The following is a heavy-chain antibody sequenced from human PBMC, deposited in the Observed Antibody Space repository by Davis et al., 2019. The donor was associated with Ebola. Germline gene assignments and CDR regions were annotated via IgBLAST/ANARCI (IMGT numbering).Heavy chain of an antibody. CDR2: IDPSDSYT. J-gene: IGHJ6*03. CDR1: GYSFTSYW. V-gene: IGHV5-10-1*01. CDR3: ARGGCSSTSCYAYYYYYYMDV. D-gene: IGHD2-2*01. Sequence: PGGSLRLSCKGSGYSFTSYWIGWVRQMPGKGLEWMGRIDPSDSYTNYSPSFQGHVTISADKSISTAYLQWSSLKASDTAMYYCARGGCSSTSCYAYYYYYYMDVWGKGTTVTVSS.